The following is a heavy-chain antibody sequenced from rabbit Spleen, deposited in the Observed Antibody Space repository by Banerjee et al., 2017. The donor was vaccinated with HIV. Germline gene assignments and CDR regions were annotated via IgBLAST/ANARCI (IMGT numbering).Heavy chain of an antibody. CDR1: GFDFSRTG. J-gene: IGHJ6*01. V-gene: IGHV1S47*01. CDR2: IDLLFGTT. D-gene: IGHD6-1*01. Sequence: QEQLMESGGGLVQPGGSLKLSCKASGFDFSRTGVSWVRQAPGKGLEWIGYIDLLFGTTYYANWVNGRFTISSHNAQNTLYLQLNSLTAADTATYFCARESSYAAYAGYGYAARYYGMDLWGQGTLVTVS. CDR3: ARESSYAAYAGYGYAARYYGMDL.